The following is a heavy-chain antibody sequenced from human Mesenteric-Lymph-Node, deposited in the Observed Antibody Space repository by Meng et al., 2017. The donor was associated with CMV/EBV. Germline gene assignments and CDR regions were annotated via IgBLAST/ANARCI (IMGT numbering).Heavy chain of an antibody. J-gene: IGHJ4*02. CDR3: ARGDYSDASAYAYFDD. D-gene: IGHD3-22*01. V-gene: IGHV3-48*04. CDR2: ISTRASTI. Sequence: GESLKISCAASGFTFSSYSMSWIRQAPGKGLEWVSYISTRASTIYYADSVKGRFTISRDNAKNSLYLQMNSLRVEDTAVYYCARGDYSDASAYAYFDDWGQGTLVTVSS. CDR1: GFTFSSYS.